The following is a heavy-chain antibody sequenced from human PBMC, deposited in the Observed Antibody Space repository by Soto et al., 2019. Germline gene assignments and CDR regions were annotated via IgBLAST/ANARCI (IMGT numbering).Heavy chain of an antibody. CDR1: GASISVGGYY. CDR2: IQHTGSI. CDR3: ARVYSSGSGWFAP. J-gene: IGHJ5*02. V-gene: IGHV4-31*03. D-gene: IGHD6-19*01. Sequence: QVHLQESGPGLVKPSQTVSLTCTVSGASISVGGYYWGWIRQHPGKGLEWIGYIQHTGSIYYSPPLKSRTTISIDTSKIQFSLKVTSVTAADTAIYYCARVYSSGSGWFAPWGQGTLVTVSP.